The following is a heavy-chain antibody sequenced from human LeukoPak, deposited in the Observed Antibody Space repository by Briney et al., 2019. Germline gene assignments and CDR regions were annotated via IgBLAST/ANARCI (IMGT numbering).Heavy chain of an antibody. CDR3: ARWSRLRYFDWLPSPAPSDDNFDY. CDR2: ISAYNGNT. CDR1: GYTFASYG. J-gene: IGHJ4*02. V-gene: IGHV1-18*01. D-gene: IGHD3-9*01. Sequence: ASVKVSCKASGYTFASYGISWVRQATGQGLEWMGWISAYNGNTNYAQKLQGRVTMTTDTSTSTAYMELRSLRSDDTAVHYCARWSRLRYFDWLPSPAPSDDNFDYWGQGTLVTVSP.